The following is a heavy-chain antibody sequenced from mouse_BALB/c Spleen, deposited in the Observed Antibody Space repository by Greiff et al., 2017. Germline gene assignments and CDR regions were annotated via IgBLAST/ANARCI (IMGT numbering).Heavy chain of an antibody. CDR1: GYTFTSYW. V-gene: IGHV1-69*02. Sequence: QVQLQQSGAELVKPGAPVKLSCKASGYTFTSYWMNWVKQRPGRGLEWIGRIDPSDSETHYNQKFKDKATLTVDKSSSTAYIQLSSLTSEDSAVYYCASSSYAMDYWGQGTSVTVSS. CDR2: IDPSDSET. CDR3: ASSSYAMDY. J-gene: IGHJ4*01.